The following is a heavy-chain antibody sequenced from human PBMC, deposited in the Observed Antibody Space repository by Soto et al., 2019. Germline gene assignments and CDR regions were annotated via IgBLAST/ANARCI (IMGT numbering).Heavy chain of an antibody. J-gene: IGHJ6*03. V-gene: IGHV3-23*01. D-gene: IGHD3-3*01. CDR3: AKDAYDFWSGYYSVDYMDV. CDR1: GFTFSSYA. Sequence: VQLLESGGGLVQPGGSLRLSCAASGFTFSSYAMSWVRQAPGKGLEWVSAISGSGGSTYYADSVKGRFTISRDNSKNTLYLQMNSLRAEDTAVYYCAKDAYDFWSGYYSVDYMDVWGKGTTVTVSS. CDR2: ISGSGGST.